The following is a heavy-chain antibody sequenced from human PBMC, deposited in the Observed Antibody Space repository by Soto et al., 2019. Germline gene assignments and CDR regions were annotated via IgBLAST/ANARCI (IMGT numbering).Heavy chain of an antibody. CDR2: ISYDGSNK. V-gene: IGHV3-30-3*01. Sequence: GSLRLSCAASGFTFSSYAMHWVRQAPGKGLEWVAVISYDGSNKYYADSVKGRFTISRDNSKNTLYLQMNSLRAEDTAVYYCARDGYSSAFDYWGQGTLVTVSS. J-gene: IGHJ4*02. CDR3: ARDGYSSAFDY. D-gene: IGHD6-25*01. CDR1: GFTFSSYA.